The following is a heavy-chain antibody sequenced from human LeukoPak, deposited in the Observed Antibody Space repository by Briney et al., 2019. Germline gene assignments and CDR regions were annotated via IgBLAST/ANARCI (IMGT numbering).Heavy chain of an antibody. CDR3: ARGGGYASPIGY. CDR1: GGSISTYY. J-gene: IGHJ4*01. Sequence: SETLSLTCTLSGGSISTYYWSWIRQPPGKGLEWIGYIYHSGSTNYNPSLKSRVTISVDTSKDQFSLKPSSVTAADTAVYYCARGGGYASPIGYWGQGALVTVSS. V-gene: IGHV4-59*01. CDR2: IYHSGST. D-gene: IGHD5-12*01.